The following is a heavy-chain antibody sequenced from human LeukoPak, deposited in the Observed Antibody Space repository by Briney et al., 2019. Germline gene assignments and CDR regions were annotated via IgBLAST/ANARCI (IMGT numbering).Heavy chain of an antibody. CDR2: MYYSGST. Sequence: SETLSLTCTVSGASVSSGSYYWSWIRQPPGKGLEWIGYMYYSGSTNYNPSLKSRVTISVVTSKNQFSLKLSSVTAADTAVYYCARFPPGIAVAGHNDYWGQGTLVIVSS. D-gene: IGHD6-19*01. CDR3: ARFPPGIAVAGHNDY. J-gene: IGHJ4*02. CDR1: GASVSSGSYY. V-gene: IGHV4-61*01.